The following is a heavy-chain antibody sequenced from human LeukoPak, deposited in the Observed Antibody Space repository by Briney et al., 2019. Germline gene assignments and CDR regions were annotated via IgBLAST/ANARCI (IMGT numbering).Heavy chain of an antibody. Sequence: ASVKVSCKASGYTFTSYDINWVRQATGQGLEWIGWMNPNSGNTGYAQKFQGRVTMTRNTSISTAYMELSSLRSEDTAVYYCARGVNYYDSSGVDYWGQGTLVTVSS. J-gene: IGHJ4*02. CDR3: ARGVNYYDSSGVDY. D-gene: IGHD3-22*01. CDR2: MNPNSGNT. V-gene: IGHV1-8*01. CDR1: GYTFTSYD.